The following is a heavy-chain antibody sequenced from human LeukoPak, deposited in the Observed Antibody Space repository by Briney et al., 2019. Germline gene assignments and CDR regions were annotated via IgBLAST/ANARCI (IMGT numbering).Heavy chain of an antibody. CDR1: GFTFSNYA. CDR3: VKEKGGITVTTKKALDY. D-gene: IGHD4-17*01. J-gene: IGHJ4*02. Sequence: GGSLRLSCAASGFTFSNYAMSWVRQAPGRGLKWVSSISGGGGSTYYADSVKGRFTISRDNSKNTLYLQMSSLRAEDTAVYYCVKEKGGITVTTKKALDYWGQGTLVTVSS. V-gene: IGHV3-23*01. CDR2: ISGGGGST.